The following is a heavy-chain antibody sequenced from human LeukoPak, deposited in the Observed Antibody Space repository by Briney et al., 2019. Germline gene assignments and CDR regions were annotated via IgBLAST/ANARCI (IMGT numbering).Heavy chain of an antibody. CDR2: INPSGGST. CDR3: ASAAPHFDY. J-gene: IGHJ4*02. Sequence: ASLKVSCTASGYTFTSFYMHWGRQAPGPRLKWMGIINPSGGSTSYAQKFQGRVTMTRDTSTSTVYMELSSLRSEDTAVYYCASAAPHFDYWGQGTLVTVSS. V-gene: IGHV1-46*01. CDR1: GYTFTSFY. D-gene: IGHD2-15*01.